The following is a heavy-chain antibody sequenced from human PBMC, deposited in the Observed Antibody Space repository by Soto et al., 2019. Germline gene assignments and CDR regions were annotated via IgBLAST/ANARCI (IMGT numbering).Heavy chain of an antibody. V-gene: IGHV3-48*03. D-gene: IGHD3-22*01. CDR1: GFTFSSYE. Sequence: GGSLRLSCAASGFTFSSYEMNWVRQAPGKGLEWVSYISSSGNTIYYADSVKGRFTISRNNAKNSLDLQMNSLTAEDTAVYYCASDKGAYYYASGYSGATGGPYYFDYWGQGTLVTVSS. J-gene: IGHJ4*02. CDR3: ASDKGAYYYASGYSGATGGPYYFDY. CDR2: ISSSGNTI.